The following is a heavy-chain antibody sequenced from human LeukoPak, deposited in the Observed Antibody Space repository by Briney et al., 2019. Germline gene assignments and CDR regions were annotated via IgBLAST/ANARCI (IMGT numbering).Heavy chain of an antibody. V-gene: IGHV6-1*01. Sequence: SQTLSLTCAISGDSVSSNSAAWNWIRQSPSRGLEWLGRTYYRSKWYNDYAVSVKSRITINPDTSKNQFSLQLNSVTPEDTAVYYCARSAREDPASLYWFDPWGQGTLVTVSS. D-gene: IGHD2-2*01. CDR1: GDSVSSNSAA. CDR2: TYYRSKWYN. CDR3: ARSAREDPASLYWFDP. J-gene: IGHJ5*02.